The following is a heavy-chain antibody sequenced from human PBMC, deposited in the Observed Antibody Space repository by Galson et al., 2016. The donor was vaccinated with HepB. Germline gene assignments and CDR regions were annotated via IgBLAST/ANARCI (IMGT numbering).Heavy chain of an antibody. CDR2: ISPNSNPI. J-gene: IGHJ6*02. CDR1: GFTFSDYS. Sequence: SLRLSCAASGFTFSDYSISWVRQAPGKGLEWISYISPNSNPIRYADSVKGQFTISRDNAQNSVSLHMNGLGAEDTAVYYCARDKVPGTVVTAAFYYHGMDVWGQGTTVTVSS. V-gene: IGHV3-48*01. D-gene: IGHD2-21*02. CDR3: ARDKVPGTVVTAAFYYHGMDV.